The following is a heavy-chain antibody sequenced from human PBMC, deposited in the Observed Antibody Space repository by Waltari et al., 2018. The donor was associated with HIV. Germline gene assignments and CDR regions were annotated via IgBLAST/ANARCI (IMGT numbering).Heavy chain of an antibody. CDR3: AAGFNY. V-gene: IGHV3-7*01. CDR1: GFTFSSYW. J-gene: IGHJ4*02. CDR2: IKQDGSEK. D-gene: IGHD3-10*01. Sequence: EMQLVGSGGGLVQPGGSLRLYCAAYGFTFSSYWMSWVRQAPGKGLEWVANIKQDGSEKYYVDSVKGRFTISRDNAKNSLYLQMNSLRAEDTAVYYCAAGFNYWGQGTLVTVSS.